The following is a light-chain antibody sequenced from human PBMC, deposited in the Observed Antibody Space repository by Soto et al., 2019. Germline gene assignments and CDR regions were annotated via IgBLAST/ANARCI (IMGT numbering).Light chain of an antibody. Sequence: DIQMTQSPSALSASVGDRVTITCRASQSITNYLNWYQHKPGKAPNLLIYTASSLQVGLPSRFSGSGSGTDFTLTISSLQPEDSATYYCQQSFGTPLTFGGGTKVDIK. J-gene: IGKJ4*01. V-gene: IGKV1-39*01. CDR1: QSITNY. CDR2: TAS. CDR3: QQSFGTPLT.